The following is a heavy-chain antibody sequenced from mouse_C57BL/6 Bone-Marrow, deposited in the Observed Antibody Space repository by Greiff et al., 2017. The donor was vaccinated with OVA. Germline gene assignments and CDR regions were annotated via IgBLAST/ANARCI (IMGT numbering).Heavy chain of an antibody. CDR2: IRLKSDNYAT. CDR1: GFTFSNYW. D-gene: IGHD2-3*01. J-gene: IGHJ2*01. Sequence: DVMLVESGGGLVQPGGSMKLSCVASGFTFSNYWMNWVRQSPEQGLEWVAQIRLKSDNYATNYAESVKGRFTISRDASKSSVYLQMNNLRAEDTGIYYCTEGWPRGSYFDYWGQGTTLTVSS. CDR3: TEGWPRGSYFDY. V-gene: IGHV6-3*01.